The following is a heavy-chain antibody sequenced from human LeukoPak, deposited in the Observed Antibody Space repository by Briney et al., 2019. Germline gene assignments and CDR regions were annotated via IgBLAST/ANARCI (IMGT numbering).Heavy chain of an antibody. CDR3: ARDVYKYDSSGSRAFDI. D-gene: IGHD3-22*01. J-gene: IGHJ3*02. Sequence: SETLSLTCTVSGVSISSYSWSWIRQPPGKGLEWVGYSYYSGGTNYNPSLTSRVTISVDTSKNQFSLKLSSVTAADTAVYYCARDVYKYDSSGSRAFDIWGQGTMVTVSS. CDR2: SYYSGGT. CDR1: GVSISSYS. V-gene: IGHV4-59*01.